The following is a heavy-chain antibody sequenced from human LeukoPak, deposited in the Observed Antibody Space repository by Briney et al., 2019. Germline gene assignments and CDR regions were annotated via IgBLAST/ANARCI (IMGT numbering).Heavy chain of an antibody. J-gene: IGHJ6*02. D-gene: IGHD3-3*01. CDR3: ARGSITIFGVDRSGMDV. CDR2: INHSGST. Sequence: SETLSLTCAVYGGSFSGYYWSWIRQPPGKGLEWIGEINHSGSTNYNPSLKSRVTISVDTSKNQFSLKLSSVTAADTAVYYCARGSITIFGVDRSGMDVWGQGTTVTVSS. V-gene: IGHV4-34*01. CDR1: GGSFSGYY.